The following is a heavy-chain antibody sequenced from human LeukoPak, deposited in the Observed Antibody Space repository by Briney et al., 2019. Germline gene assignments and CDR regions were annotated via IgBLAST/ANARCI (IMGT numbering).Heavy chain of an antibody. CDR3: ARVTAVAGWGFYFDY. CDR1: GGSFSGYY. CDR2: IYYSGST. V-gene: IGHV4-31*11. D-gene: IGHD6-19*01. J-gene: IGHJ4*02. Sequence: SETLSLTCAVYGGSFSGYYWSWIRQHPGKGLEWIGYIYYSGSTYYNPSLKSRVTISVDTSKNQFSLKLSSVTAADTAVYYCARVTAVAGWGFYFDYWGQGTLVTVSS.